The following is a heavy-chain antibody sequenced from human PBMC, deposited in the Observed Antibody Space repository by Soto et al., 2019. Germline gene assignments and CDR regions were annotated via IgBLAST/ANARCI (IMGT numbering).Heavy chain of an antibody. CDR1: GFTFSRYS. CDR3: SREGSHLNGFDP. J-gene: IGHJ5*02. CDR2: ISSSSSTI. V-gene: IGHV3-48*01. Sequence: EVQLVESGGGLVQPGGSLRLSCAASGFTFSRYSMQYVRQAPGKGREWVSDISSSSSTIYYADSVKGRFTISRENAENSLYLQINSLRAEDTAVYYCSREGSHLNGFDPWGQGTLVTVSS.